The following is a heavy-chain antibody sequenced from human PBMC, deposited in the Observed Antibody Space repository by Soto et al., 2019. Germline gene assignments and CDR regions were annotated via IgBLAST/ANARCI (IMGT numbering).Heavy chain of an antibody. CDR1: GFICSSYD. J-gene: IGHJ3*02. Sequence: GSLRPACTVSGFICSSYDMSWVRQAPGKGLEWVSTILVGGSTHYEDSVKGRFTISRDTSKNTVYLQMNSLTAGDTAFYYCAKAAATSGGAFEIYGQGTMVTVSS. V-gene: IGHV3-23*01. D-gene: IGHD2-15*01. CDR2: ILVGGST. CDR3: AKAAATSGGAFEI.